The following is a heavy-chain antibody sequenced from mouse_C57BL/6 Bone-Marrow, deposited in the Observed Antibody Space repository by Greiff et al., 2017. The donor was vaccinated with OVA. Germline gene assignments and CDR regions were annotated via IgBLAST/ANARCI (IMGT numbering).Heavy chain of an antibody. J-gene: IGHJ2*01. V-gene: IGHV5-4*01. CDR3: ARERGYDYEGDY. CDR1: GFTFSSYA. D-gene: IGHD2-4*01. Sequence: EVKLMESGGGLVKPGGSLKLSCAASGFTFSSYAMSWVRQTPEKRLEWVAIISDGGSYTYYPDNVKGRFTISRDNAKNNLYLQMSHLKSEDTAMYYCARERGYDYEGDYWGQGTTLTVSS. CDR2: ISDGGSYT.